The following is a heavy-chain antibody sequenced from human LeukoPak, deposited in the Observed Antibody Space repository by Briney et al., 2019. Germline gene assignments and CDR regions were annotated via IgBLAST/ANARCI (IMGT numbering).Heavy chain of an antibody. CDR2: IRHDGSYQ. D-gene: IGHD3-22*01. J-gene: IGHJ4*02. Sequence: GGSLRLSCAASRFTFSSYGMHWVRQTPGKGLEWVAFIRHDGSYQQYVDSVKGRFTVSRDNSKDTVYLQMNSLRTEDTAVYYCAKNRDSSDYPRDFDYWGQGTLVSVSS. CDR3: AKNRDSSDYPRDFDY. V-gene: IGHV3-30*02. CDR1: RFTFSSYG.